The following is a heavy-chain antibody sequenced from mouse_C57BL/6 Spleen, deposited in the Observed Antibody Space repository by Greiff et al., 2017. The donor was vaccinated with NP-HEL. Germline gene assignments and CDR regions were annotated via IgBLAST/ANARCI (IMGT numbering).Heavy chain of an antibody. D-gene: IGHD4-1*01. CDR1: GYTFTSYW. Sequence: QVQLQQPGAELVRPGTSVKLSCKASGYTFTSYWLHWVKQRPGQGLEWFGVIDPSDSYTNYNQTFKGKATLTVDTSSSTAYMQLSSLTSEDSAVYYCARWELGHYYAMDYWGQGTSVTVSS. J-gene: IGHJ4*01. V-gene: IGHV1-59*01. CDR2: IDPSDSYT. CDR3: ARWELGHYYAMDY.